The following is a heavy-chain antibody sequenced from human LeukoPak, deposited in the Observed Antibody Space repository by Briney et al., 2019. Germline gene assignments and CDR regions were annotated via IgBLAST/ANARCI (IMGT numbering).Heavy chain of an antibody. Sequence: PGGSLRLSCAASGFTFSSYAMSWVRQAPGKGLEWVSAISGSGGSTYYADYVKGRFTISRDNSKNTLYLQMNSLRAEDTAVYYCAKISHTTKRVRGVSTFDYWGQGTLVTVSS. D-gene: IGHD3-10*01. CDR2: ISGSGGST. J-gene: IGHJ4*02. V-gene: IGHV3-23*01. CDR3: AKISHTTKRVRGVSTFDY. CDR1: GFTFSSYA.